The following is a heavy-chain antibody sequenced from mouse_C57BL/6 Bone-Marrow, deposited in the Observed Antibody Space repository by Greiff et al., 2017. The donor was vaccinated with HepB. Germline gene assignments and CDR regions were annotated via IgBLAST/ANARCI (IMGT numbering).Heavy chain of an antibody. Sequence: VQRVESGPGLVQPSQSLSITCTVSGFSLTSYGVHWVRQSPGKGLEWLGVIWSGGSTDYNAAFISRLSISKDNSKSQVFFKMNSLQADDTAIYYCARKGRYDYDGGYAMDYWGQGTSVTVSS. CDR3: ARKGRYDYDGGYAMDY. CDR1: GFSLTSYG. V-gene: IGHV2-2*01. CDR2: IWSGGST. D-gene: IGHD2-4*01. J-gene: IGHJ4*01.